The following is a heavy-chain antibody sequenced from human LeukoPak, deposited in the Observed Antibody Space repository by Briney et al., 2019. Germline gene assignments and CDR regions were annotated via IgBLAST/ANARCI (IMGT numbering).Heavy chain of an antibody. J-gene: IGHJ4*02. Sequence: SETLSLTCTVSGYSISSGYYWGWIRQPPGEGLEWIGSIYHSGSTYYNPSLKSRVTISVDASKNQFSLKLPSVTAADTAVYYCARGIAAAGTIGYFDYWGQGTLVTVSS. V-gene: IGHV4-38-2*02. CDR1: GYSISSGYY. D-gene: IGHD6-13*01. CDR3: ARGIAAAGTIGYFDY. CDR2: IYHSGST.